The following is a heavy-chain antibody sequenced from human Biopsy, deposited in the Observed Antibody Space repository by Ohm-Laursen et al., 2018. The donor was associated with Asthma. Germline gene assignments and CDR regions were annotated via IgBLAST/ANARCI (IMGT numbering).Heavy chain of an antibody. J-gene: IGHJ3*02. V-gene: IGHV3-9*01. CDR2: ICWNSVSI. CDR3: AKNSRRGSHDPFDI. D-gene: IGHD1-26*01. CDR1: GFNFDEYG. Sequence: RSLRLSCSASGFNFDEYGMNWVRQGQGSGLEWVAGICWNSVSIAYADSVWGRFIISRDNAKTSLYLQMNSLRDGDTAVYFCAKNSRRGSHDPFDIWGQGTMVTVSS.